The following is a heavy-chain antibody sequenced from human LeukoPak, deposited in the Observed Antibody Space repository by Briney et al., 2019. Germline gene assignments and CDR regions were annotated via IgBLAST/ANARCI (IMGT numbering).Heavy chain of an antibody. CDR1: GNTFTNYA. V-gene: IGHV1-69*05. J-gene: IGHJ5*02. CDR2: IVPMFGST. CDR3: ARTSHDVVVLAAMSFVWFDP. D-gene: IGHD2-2*01. Sequence: SVKVSCKASGNTFTNYAIGWVQQAPGQGLEYMGGIVPMFGSTNYAHNFQGRITITTDQSTTTAYMELSSLKSEDTAVYYCARTSHDVVVLAAMSFVWFDPWGQGTLVTVSP.